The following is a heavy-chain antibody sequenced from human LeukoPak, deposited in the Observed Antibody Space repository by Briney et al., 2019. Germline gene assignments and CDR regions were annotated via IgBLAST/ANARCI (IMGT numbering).Heavy chain of an antibody. Sequence: VASVKVSCKASGYRFISHYIHWVRQAPGQGPEWLGWTHAGNGNTRYPEKFEGRVTMTRDTSSNTAYMDLTSLRSDDTAVYYCAREGSYCVGGDCYSFDFWGQGTLVTVSS. V-gene: IGHV1-2*02. D-gene: IGHD2-21*02. J-gene: IGHJ4*02. CDR3: AREGSYCVGGDCYSFDF. CDR2: THAGNGNT. CDR1: GYRFISHY.